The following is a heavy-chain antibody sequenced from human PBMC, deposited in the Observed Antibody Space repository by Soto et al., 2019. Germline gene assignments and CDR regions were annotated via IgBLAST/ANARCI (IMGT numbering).Heavy chain of an antibody. CDR3: ARETEEYSCYDYGAFDI. CDR1: GFTFSSYW. V-gene: IGHV3-74*01. Sequence: GGSLRLSCAASGFTFSSYWMHWVRQAPGKGLVWVSRINSDGSSTSYADSVKGRFTISRDNAKNTLYLQMNSLRAEDTAVYYCARETEEYSCYDYGAFDIGGQGTMVTVSS. CDR2: INSDGSST. J-gene: IGHJ3*02. D-gene: IGHD5-12*01.